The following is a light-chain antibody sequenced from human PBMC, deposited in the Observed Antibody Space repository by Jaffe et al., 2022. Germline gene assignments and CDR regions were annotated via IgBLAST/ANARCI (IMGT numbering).Light chain of an antibody. CDR1: SGSVSTSYY. V-gene: IGLV8-61*01. CDR2: STN. J-gene: IGLJ3*02. CDR3: MLYMGSDIWV. Sequence: QTVVTQEPSFSVSPGGTVTLTCGLSSGSVSTSYYPSWYQQTPGQAPRTLIYSTNTRSSGVPDRFSGSILGNKAALTITGAQADDESDYYCMLYMGSDIWVFGGGTKLTVL.